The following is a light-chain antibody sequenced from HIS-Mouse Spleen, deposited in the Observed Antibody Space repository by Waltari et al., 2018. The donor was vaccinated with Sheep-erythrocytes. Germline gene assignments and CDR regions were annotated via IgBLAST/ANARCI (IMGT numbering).Light chain of an antibody. V-gene: IGLV2-23*01. CDR1: SSDVGSYNL. J-gene: IGLJ3*02. Sequence: QSALTQPATVSGSPGQTITSSCTGTSSDVGSYNLVAWYQQPPGKPPKPMIYEGSKRPLVVSNRFSGSKSGNTSSLTISGLQAEDEADYYCCSYAGSSTPWVFGGGTKLTVL. CDR3: CSYAGSSTPWV. CDR2: EGS.